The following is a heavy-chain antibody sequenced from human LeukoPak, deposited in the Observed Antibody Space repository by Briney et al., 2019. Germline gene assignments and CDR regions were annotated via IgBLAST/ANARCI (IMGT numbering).Heavy chain of an antibody. D-gene: IGHD5-24*01. V-gene: IGHV3-23*01. J-gene: IGHJ4*02. CDR3: ARTPNRDGYSHIDF. CDR1: GFTFTNHA. Sequence: GGSLRLSCAASGFTFTNHAMAWVRLAPGKGLEWVSTLSDSGASTYYADSVKGRLTISRNNSRNTMYLQMDSLRGDDTGVYFCARTPNRDGYSHIDFWGQGALVTVSS. CDR2: LSDSGAST.